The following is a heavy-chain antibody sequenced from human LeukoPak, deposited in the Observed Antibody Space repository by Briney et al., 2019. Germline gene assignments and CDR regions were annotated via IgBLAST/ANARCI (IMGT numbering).Heavy chain of an antibody. CDR2: ISYDGRNK. J-gene: IGHJ4*02. CDR1: GFTFSNYA. Sequence: GGSLRLSCAASGFTFSNYAMNWVRHAPGKGMGWEAVISYDGRNKYYADSVKGRFTISRDNSKNTLYLQMNSLRPEDTAVYYCARTSQIFDYWGQGTLVTVSS. V-gene: IGHV3-30*04. CDR3: ARTSQIFDY.